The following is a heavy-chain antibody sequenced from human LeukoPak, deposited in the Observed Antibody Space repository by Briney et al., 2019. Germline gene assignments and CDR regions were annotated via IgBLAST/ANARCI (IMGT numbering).Heavy chain of an antibody. V-gene: IGHV1-69*04. CDR3: ARVYSSTTDYYFDY. J-gene: IGHJ4*02. D-gene: IGHD2-2*01. Sequence: SVKVSCKASGYTFTSYDINWVRQATGQGLEWMGRIIPILGIANYAQKFQGRVTITADKSTSTAYMELSSLRSEDTAVYYCARVYSSTTDYYFDYWGQGILVTVSS. CDR1: GYTFTSYD. CDR2: IIPILGIA.